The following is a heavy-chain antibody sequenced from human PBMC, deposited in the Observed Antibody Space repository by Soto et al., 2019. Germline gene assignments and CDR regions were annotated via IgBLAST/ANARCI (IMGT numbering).Heavy chain of an antibody. V-gene: IGHV2-26*01. J-gene: IGHJ6*03. CDR2: IFSNDEK. CDR3: ARSVYYDFWSGYYTNYYYYMDV. D-gene: IGHD3-3*01. Sequence: QVTLKESGPVLVKPTETLTLTCTVSGFSLSNARMGVSWIRQPPGKALEWLAHIFSNDEKSYSTSLKSRFTISKDTSKSQVVLTMTNMDPVDTATYYCARSVYYDFWSGYYTNYYYYMDVWGKGTTVTVSS. CDR1: GFSLSNARMG.